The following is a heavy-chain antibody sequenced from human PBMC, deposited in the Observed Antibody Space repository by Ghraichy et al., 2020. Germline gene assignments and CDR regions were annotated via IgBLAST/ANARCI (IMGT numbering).Heavy chain of an antibody. CDR3: AHLDQSRRNSNWFDP. CDR1: GFSLSTSGVG. J-gene: IGHJ5*02. D-gene: IGHD4-23*01. CDR2: IYWDDDK. Sequence: SGPTLVKPTQTLTLTCTFSGFSLSTSGVGVGWIRQPPGKALEWLALIYWDDDKRYSPSLKSRLTITKDTSKNQVVLTMTNMDPVDTATYYCAHLDQSRRNSNWFDPWGQGTLVTVSS. V-gene: IGHV2-5*02.